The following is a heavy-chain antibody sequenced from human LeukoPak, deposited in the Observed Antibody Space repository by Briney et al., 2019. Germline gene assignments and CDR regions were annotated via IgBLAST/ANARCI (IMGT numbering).Heavy chain of an antibody. CDR2: IKENGSAK. J-gene: IGHJ4*02. CDR3: ARNSNFDTHDY. Sequence: HPGGSLRLSCAASRFTFRNYAMSWVRQAPGKGLEWVATIKENGSAKYYVDSVRGRFSISRDNAKNSLYLQMNSLSAEDTAVYYCARNSNFDTHDYWGQGTLVTVSS. D-gene: IGHD3-22*01. V-gene: IGHV3-7*01. CDR1: RFTFRNYA.